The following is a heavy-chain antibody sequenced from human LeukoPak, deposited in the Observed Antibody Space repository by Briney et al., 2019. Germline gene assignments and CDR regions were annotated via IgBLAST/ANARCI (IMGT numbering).Heavy chain of an antibody. CDR1: GFTFRSYG. V-gene: IGHV3-30*03. D-gene: IGHD4-11*01. CDR2: ISYDGRNK. Sequence: PGRSLRLSCAASGFTFRSYGMHWVRQAPGKGLEWVAVISYDGRNKYYADSVKGRFIISRDNSKNTLYLQMNSLRAEDTAVYYCARVNSNDYNDYWGQGTLVTVSS. J-gene: IGHJ4*02. CDR3: ARVNSNDYNDY.